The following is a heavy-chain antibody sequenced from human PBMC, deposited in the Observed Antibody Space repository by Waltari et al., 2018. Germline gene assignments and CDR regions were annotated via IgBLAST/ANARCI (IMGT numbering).Heavy chain of an antibody. CDR2: IKHSGSI. CDR1: GGSFSGYY. J-gene: IGHJ3*02. V-gene: IGHV4-34*01. Sequence: QVQLQQWGAGLLKPSETLSLTCAVYGGSFSGYYWSWIRQPPGKGLEWIGEIKHSGSINYNPSRRSRVTMSVDTSRNQFSLGLSSVTAADTAVYYCARGKESRYQLLRSGFDMWGQGTMVTVSS. D-gene: IGHD2-2*01. CDR3: ARGKESRYQLLRSGFDM.